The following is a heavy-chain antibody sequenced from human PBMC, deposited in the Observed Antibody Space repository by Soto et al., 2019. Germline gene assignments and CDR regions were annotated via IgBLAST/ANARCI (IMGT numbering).Heavy chain of an antibody. CDR1: GFSLSTSGVG. CDR2: IYWDDDK. J-gene: IGHJ5*02. D-gene: IGHD6-13*01. CDR3: AHYSSWYMMSAKRNNWFDP. V-gene: IGHV2-5*02. Sequence: QITLKESGPTLVKPTQTLTLTCTFSGFSLSTSGVGVGWIRQPPGKALEWLALIYWDDDKRYSPSLKSRLTITKDTSKNHVVLTMTNMDPVDTATYYCAHYSSWYMMSAKRNNWFDPWGQGTLVTVSS.